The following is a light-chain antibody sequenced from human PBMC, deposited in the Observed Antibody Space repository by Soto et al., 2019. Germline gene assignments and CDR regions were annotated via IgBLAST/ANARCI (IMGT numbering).Light chain of an antibody. CDR1: QSVSVN. Sequence: EIVMTQSPATLSLSPGERATLSCRASQSVSVNLAWFQQKPGQAPRLLIFHASQRAAGIPARFGGSGSGTDFTLTISSLEPEDFAVYYCQQYNNWPWTFGQGTKVDIK. CDR2: HAS. J-gene: IGKJ1*01. CDR3: QQYNNWPWT. V-gene: IGKV3-11*01.